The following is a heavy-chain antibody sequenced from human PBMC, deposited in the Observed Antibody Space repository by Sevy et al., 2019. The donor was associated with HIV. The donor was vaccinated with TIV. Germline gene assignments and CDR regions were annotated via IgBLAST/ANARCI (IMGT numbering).Heavy chain of an antibody. CDR2: ILYSGST. CDR3: ARMVRANNWFAP. J-gene: IGHJ5*02. D-gene: IGHD3-10*01. CDR1: GDSMNTYY. V-gene: IGHV4-59*01. Sequence: SETLSLTCTVTGDSMNTYYWAWIRQPQGKSLEWVGYILYSGSTEYSPSLKSRVTMALDKSKNEVSLRLSSVTAADTAVYDCARMVRANNWFAPWGQGRLVTVSS.